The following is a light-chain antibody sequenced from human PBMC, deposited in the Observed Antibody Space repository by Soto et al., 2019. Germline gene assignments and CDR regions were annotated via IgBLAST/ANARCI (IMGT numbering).Light chain of an antibody. Sequence: QSALTQPASVSGSPGQSITISCTGTSSDVGAYNFVSWYQQHPGKAPKLMIYGVSNRPSGLSNRFSGSKSGNTAALTISGLQAEDEADYYCSSYTRSGTWLFGGGTKLTVL. V-gene: IGLV2-14*01. CDR1: SSDVGAYNF. CDR3: SSYTRSGTWL. J-gene: IGLJ3*02. CDR2: GVS.